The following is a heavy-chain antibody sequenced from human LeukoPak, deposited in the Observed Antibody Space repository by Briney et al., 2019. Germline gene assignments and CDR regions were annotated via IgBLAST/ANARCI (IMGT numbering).Heavy chain of an antibody. Sequence: SQTLSLTCAVSGGSISSGGDSWSWIRQPPGKGLEWIGYIYHSGSTYYNPSLKSRVTISVDRSKNQFSLKLSSVTAADTAVYYCARTEIHCSGGSCYPDAFDIWGQGTMVTVSS. CDR3: ARTEIHCSGGSCYPDAFDI. CDR2: IYHSGST. D-gene: IGHD2-15*01. J-gene: IGHJ3*02. CDR1: GGSISSGGDS. V-gene: IGHV4-30-2*01.